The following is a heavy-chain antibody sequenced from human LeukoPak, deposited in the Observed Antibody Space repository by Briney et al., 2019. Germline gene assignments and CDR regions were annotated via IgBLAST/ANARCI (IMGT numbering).Heavy chain of an antibody. D-gene: IGHD1-26*01. CDR2: TFYSGST. CDR3: ARAEVGATAFDI. J-gene: IGHJ3*02. V-gene: IGHV4-31*03. Sequence: SQTLSLTCTVSGGSISSGVYYWSWVRQHPGKGLEWIGYTFYSGSTYYNPSLKSRVTISVDTSENQLSLKLRSVTAADTAIYYCARAEVGATAFDIWGQGTMVTVSS. CDR1: GGSISSGVYY.